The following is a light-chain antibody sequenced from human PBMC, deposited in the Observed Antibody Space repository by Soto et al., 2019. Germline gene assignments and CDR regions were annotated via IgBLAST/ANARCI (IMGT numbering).Light chain of an antibody. CDR3: QQYSNWPFT. J-gene: IGKJ2*01. CDR2: GES. Sequence: EIVITQSPATLSVSPEERVTLSCRASQSVGSNLDWYQQKPGQVPRLLIYGESSRATGIPTTFSGSGSGAEFTLTISSLQSEDFAIYYCQQYSNWPFTFGQGTKVDIK. CDR1: QSVGSN. V-gene: IGKV3-15*01.